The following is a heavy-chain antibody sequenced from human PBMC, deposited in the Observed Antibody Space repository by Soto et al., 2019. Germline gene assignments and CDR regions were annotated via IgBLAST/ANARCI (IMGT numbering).Heavy chain of an antibody. J-gene: IGHJ4*02. Sequence: EVQLLESGGGLVQTGGSLRLSCTASGFPFSTYAMSWVRQAPGKGLEWVSGIFGNGGGISYADSVRGRFTISRDNSNSILYLQMHSLRAEDTAVYYCAKGRQPDGRWPFDHWGRGTLVTVSS. D-gene: IGHD2-8*01. V-gene: IGHV3-23*01. CDR3: AKGRQPDGRWPFDH. CDR1: GFPFSTYA. CDR2: IFGNGGGI.